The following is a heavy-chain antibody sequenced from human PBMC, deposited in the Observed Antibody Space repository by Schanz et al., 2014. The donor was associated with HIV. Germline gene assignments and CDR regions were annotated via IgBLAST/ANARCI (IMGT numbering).Heavy chain of an antibody. Sequence: QVQLVQSGAEVKKPGASVKVSCKASGYTFTDHYIHWMRQAPGQGLEWMAIINPIGGITSYAQKYQGRITVTRETSTTTFYMEVSSLRSDDTAVYYCARAPYTSGWYGVDYWGQGTLVTVSS. CDR2: INPIGGIT. J-gene: IGHJ4*02. D-gene: IGHD6-19*01. CDR1: GYTFTDHY. CDR3: ARAPYTSGWYGVDY. V-gene: IGHV1-46*01.